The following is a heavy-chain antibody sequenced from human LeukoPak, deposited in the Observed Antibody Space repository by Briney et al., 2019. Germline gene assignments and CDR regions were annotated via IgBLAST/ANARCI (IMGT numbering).Heavy chain of an antibody. CDR2: ISRHTGDT. V-gene: IGHV3-21*05. CDR3: ARDPSRSWIPFDY. CDR1: GFTFSDYS. J-gene: IGHJ4*02. D-gene: IGHD2-2*01. Sequence: PGGSLRLSCAASGFTFSDYSMNWVRQAPGKGLEWLSHISRHTGDTFYAESVKGRFTISRDNAKNSLYLQMNSLRAEDTAVYYCARDPSRSWIPFDYWGQGTLVTVSS.